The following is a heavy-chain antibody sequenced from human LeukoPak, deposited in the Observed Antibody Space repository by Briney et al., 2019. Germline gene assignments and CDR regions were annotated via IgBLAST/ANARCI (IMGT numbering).Heavy chain of an antibody. V-gene: IGHV4-38-2*02. D-gene: IGHD5-24*01. J-gene: IGHJ4*02. CDR3: ARIRDGYNFDFDY. CDR1: GYSISSGYY. Sequence: PSETLSLTCTVSGYSISSGYYWGWIRQPPGKGLEWIGSIYHSGSTYYNPSLKSRVTISVDTSRNQFSLKLSSVTAADTAVYYCARIRDGYNFDFDYWGQGTLVTVSS. CDR2: IYHSGST.